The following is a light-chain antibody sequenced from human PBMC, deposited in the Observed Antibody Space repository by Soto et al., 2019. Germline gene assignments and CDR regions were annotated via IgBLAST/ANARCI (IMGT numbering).Light chain of an antibody. CDR3: VLSYNGNYV. Sequence: QAVVTQEPSLTVSPGGTVTLTCGSSTGAVTNGHYPYWFQQKPGQAPRTLIYDTTNRHSWTPARFSGYLLGGKAALALSGAQPEDEAEYYCVLSYNGNYVFGNGTKVTV. V-gene: IGLV7-46*01. CDR1: TGAVTNGHY. J-gene: IGLJ1*01. CDR2: DTT.